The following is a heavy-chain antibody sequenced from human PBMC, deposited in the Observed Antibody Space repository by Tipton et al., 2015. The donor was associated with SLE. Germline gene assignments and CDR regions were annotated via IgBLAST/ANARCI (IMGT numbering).Heavy chain of an antibody. D-gene: IGHD3/OR15-3a*01. Sequence: SLRLSCAASGFTFSSYWMSWVANIKEDGSKIYYVDSVKGRFTISRDNAKNSVYLQMNSLRAEDTAVYYCARGWTLLDFWGQGTLVTVSS. J-gene: IGHJ1*01. CDR2: IKEDGSKI. CDR1: GFTFSSYW. V-gene: IGHV3-7*01. CDR3: ARGWTLLDF.